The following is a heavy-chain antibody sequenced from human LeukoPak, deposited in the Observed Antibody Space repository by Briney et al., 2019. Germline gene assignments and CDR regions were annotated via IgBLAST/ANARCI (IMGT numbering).Heavy chain of an antibody. J-gene: IGHJ4*02. CDR1: GFTFRSYA. V-gene: IGHV3-23*01. CDR3: AKGGGANAFDY. D-gene: IGHD1-26*01. CDR2: ISNSGGGT. Sequence: PGGSLRLSCAASGFTFRSYAMSWVRQAPGEGLEWVLSISNSGGGTYYADSVKGRFTISRDNSKNTLYVQMNSLRVEDTAIYYCAKGGGANAFDYWGRGTLVTVSS.